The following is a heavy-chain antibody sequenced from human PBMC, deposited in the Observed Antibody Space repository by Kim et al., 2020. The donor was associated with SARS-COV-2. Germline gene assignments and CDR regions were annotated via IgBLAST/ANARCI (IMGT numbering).Heavy chain of an antibody. V-gene: IGHV4-39*01. CDR1: GGSISSSSYY. Sequence: SETLSLTCTVSGGSISSSSYYWGWIRQPPGKGLEWIGSIYYSGSTYYNPSLKSRVTISVDTSKNQFSLKLSSVTAADTAVYYCARNRDYYDSSGYHWYFDLWGRGTLVTVSS. CDR3: ARNRDYYDSSGYHWYFDL. CDR2: IYYSGST. D-gene: IGHD3-22*01. J-gene: IGHJ2*01.